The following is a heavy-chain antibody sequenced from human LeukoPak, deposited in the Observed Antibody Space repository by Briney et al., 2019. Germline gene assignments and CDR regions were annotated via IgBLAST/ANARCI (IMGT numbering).Heavy chain of an antibody. CDR1: GYSFTSYW. Sequence: GESLRISCKGSGYSFTSYWISWVRQMPGKGLEWMGIIYPGDSDTRYSPSFQGQVTISADKSISTAYLQWSSLKASDTAMYYCARQKYSSSRALDYWGQGTLVTVSS. CDR3: ARQKYSSSRALDY. D-gene: IGHD6-6*01. V-gene: IGHV5-51*01. J-gene: IGHJ4*02. CDR2: IYPGDSDT.